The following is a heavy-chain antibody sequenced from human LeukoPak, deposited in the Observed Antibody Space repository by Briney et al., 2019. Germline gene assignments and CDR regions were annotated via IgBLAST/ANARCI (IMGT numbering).Heavy chain of an antibody. Sequence: GGSLRLSCAASGITFSNYAMHWVRQAPGKGLQHVSAISSNGGSTYYANSVKGRFTISRDNSKNTLYLQMGILRAEEMAVYYCARVGASLPDAFDVWGQGTMVTVSS. CDR1: GITFSNYA. CDR2: ISSNGGST. CDR3: ARVGASLPDAFDV. D-gene: IGHD4/OR15-4a*01. V-gene: IGHV3-64*01. J-gene: IGHJ3*01.